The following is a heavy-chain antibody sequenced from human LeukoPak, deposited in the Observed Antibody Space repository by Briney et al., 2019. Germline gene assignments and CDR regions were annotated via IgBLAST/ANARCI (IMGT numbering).Heavy chain of an antibody. J-gene: IGHJ4*02. V-gene: IGHV4-39*07. CDR3: TSLFSASGTFDS. D-gene: IGHD3-10*01. CDR2: IDHRGSA. Sequence: PSETLSLTCTVSGGSISSSSYYWTWIRQSPEKGLECIGAIDHRGSANYNPSLESRVTISLDTSKNQFSLNLASVTAADTAVYYCTSLFSASGTFDSWGQGTLVAVSS. CDR1: GGSISSSSYY.